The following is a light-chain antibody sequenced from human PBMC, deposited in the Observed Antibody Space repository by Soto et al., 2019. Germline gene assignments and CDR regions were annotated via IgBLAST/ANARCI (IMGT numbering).Light chain of an antibody. CDR2: GAS. CDR3: QQYGGSPT. V-gene: IGKV3-20*01. J-gene: IGKJ4*01. Sequence: EIMLTQSPGTLSLSPGERATLSCRASQSVSSSYLAWYQQKPGQAPRFLIYGASYRATGIPDRFSGSGSGTDFTLTISRLEPEDSAVYYCQQYGGSPTFGGGTKVAIK. CDR1: QSVSSSY.